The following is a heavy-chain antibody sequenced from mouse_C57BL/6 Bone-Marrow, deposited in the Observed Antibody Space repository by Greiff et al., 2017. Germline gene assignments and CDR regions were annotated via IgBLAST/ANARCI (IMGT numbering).Heavy chain of an antibody. D-gene: IGHD2-4*01. V-gene: IGHV1-55*01. CDR2: IYPGSGST. CDR1: GYTFTSYW. CDR3: ARGDYDYDGFAY. J-gene: IGHJ3*01. Sequence: QVQLQQPGAELVKPGASVKMSCKASGYTFTSYWITWVKQRPGKGLEWIGDIYPGSGSTNYNEKFKSKVTLTVDTSSSTAYMQLSSLKSEDSAVYYCARGDYDYDGFAYWGQGTLVTVSA.